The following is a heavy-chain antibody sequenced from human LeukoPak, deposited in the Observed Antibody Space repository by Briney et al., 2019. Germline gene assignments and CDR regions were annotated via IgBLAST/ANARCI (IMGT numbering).Heavy chain of an antibody. CDR3: ARLQFLSGGYYAFDS. D-gene: IGHD3-22*01. J-gene: IGHJ4*02. CDR1: GGSISSSSYY. Sequence: SETLSLTCTVSGGSISSSSYYWGWIRQPPGKGLEWIAEVKHSGSTNYNPSLKSRVTISADTSKSEISLKLSTVTAADTAVYYCARLQFLSGGYYAFDSWGQGSRVTVSS. CDR2: VKHSGST. V-gene: IGHV4-39*07.